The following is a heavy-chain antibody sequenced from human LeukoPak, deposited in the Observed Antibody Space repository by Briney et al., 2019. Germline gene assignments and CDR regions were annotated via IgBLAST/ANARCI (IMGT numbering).Heavy chain of an antibody. CDR3: GWDDKSVFDY. CDR2: IRSKRDGGTT. D-gene: IGHD1-26*01. V-gene: IGHV3-15*01. CDR1: GFTFKNAW. Sequence: GGSLRLSCAASGFTFKNAWMSWVRQAPGKGLEWVGRIRSKRDGGTTDYVAPVKGRFTISRDDSKNTLYLQMKSLKTEDTAVYYCGWDDKSVFDYWGQGTLVTVSS. J-gene: IGHJ4*02.